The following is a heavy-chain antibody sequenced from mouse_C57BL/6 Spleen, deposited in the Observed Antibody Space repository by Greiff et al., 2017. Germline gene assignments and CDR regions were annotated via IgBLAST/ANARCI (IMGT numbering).Heavy chain of an antibody. Sequence: VQLQQPGAELVRPGASVKLSCKASGFNIKDDYMHWVKQRPEQGLEWIGWIDPENGDTEYASKFQGKATITADTSSNTAYLQLSSLTSEDTAVYYCTTITTVVAERFAYWGQGTLVTVSA. CDR2: IDPENGDT. CDR1: GFNIKDDY. CDR3: TTITTVVAERFAY. J-gene: IGHJ3*01. D-gene: IGHD1-1*01. V-gene: IGHV14-4*01.